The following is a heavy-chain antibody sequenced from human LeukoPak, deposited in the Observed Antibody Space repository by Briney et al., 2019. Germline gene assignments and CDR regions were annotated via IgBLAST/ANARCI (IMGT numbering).Heavy chain of an antibody. J-gene: IGHJ4*02. CDR3: AREEMPGKFDY. Sequence: PSETLSLTCAVSGDSISSSHWWSWVCQSPGKGLEWIGEIYHSGNTNYNPPLKSRVAISLDKSSNQFSLRLTSVTAADTAMYFCAREEMPGKFDYWGQGILVTVSS. V-gene: IGHV4-4*02. D-gene: IGHD1-26*01. CDR1: GDSISSSHW. CDR2: IYHSGNT.